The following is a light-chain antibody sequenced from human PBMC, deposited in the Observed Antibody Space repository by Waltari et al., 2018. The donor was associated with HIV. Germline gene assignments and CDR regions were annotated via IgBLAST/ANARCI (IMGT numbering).Light chain of an antibody. CDR3: TSLGDTNSIL. CDR2: KVN. V-gene: IGLV2-14*01. J-gene: IGLJ2*01. Sequence: SALIQPASVSGSPGQSVTISCTRTGTDIGNYVAWYQQFAGKAPQLILFKVNSRPSGVSFRFSVFKSGATASLTISGLQPEHEATYYCTSLGDTNSILFGGGTLLTVL. CDR1: GTDIGNY.